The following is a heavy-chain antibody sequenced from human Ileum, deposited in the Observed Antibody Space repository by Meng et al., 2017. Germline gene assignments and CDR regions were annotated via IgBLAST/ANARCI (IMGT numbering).Heavy chain of an antibody. CDR1: GYTFTNYY. Sequence: QVTLGSSGAEVKKPGASVKFSCKASGYTFTNYYMPWVRQAPGQGLEWMGIINPSGVSTTFAQKFQGRVTLTRDTSTSTVYMELSNLRSEDTAVYYCAAPGVAPPGLTGDYWGQGTLVTVSS. J-gene: IGHJ4*02. V-gene: IGHV1-46*01. D-gene: IGHD3/OR15-3a*01. CDR3: AAPGVAPPGLTGDY. CDR2: INPSGVST.